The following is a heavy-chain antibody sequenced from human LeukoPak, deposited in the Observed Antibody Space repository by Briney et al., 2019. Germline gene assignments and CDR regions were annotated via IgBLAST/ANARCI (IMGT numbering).Heavy chain of an antibody. V-gene: IGHV4-34*01. D-gene: IGHD6-13*01. J-gene: IGHJ4*02. CDR2: INHSGST. CDR3: ARGYSSSWYLAAHDY. CDR1: GGSFSGYY. Sequence: SETLSLTCAVYGGSFSGYYWSWIRQPPGKGLEWIGEINHSGSTNYNPSLKSRVTISVDTSKNQFSLKLSSVTAADTAVYYCARGYSSSWYLAAHDYWGQGTLVTVPS.